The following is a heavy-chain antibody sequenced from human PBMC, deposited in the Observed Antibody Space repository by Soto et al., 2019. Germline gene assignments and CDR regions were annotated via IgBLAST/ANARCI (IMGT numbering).Heavy chain of an antibody. V-gene: IGHV3-9*01. CDR1: GFTFDDYA. D-gene: IGHD1-26*01. CDR2: ISWNSGAM. CDR3: AKDISGRGSYYYYYGLDV. Sequence: GGSLRLSCAASGFTFDDYAMHWVRRRPGKGLEWVSGISWNSGAMGYADSVKARFTISRDDAKKSLHLQMNSLRAEDTALYYCAKDISGRGSYYYYYGLDVWGQGTTVTVSS. J-gene: IGHJ6*02.